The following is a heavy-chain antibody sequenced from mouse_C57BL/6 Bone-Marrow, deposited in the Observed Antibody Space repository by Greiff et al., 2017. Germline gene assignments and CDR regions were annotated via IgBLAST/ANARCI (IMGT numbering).Heavy chain of an antibody. CDR2: IYPRSGNT. Sequence: VKVVESGAELARPGASVKLSCKASGYTFTSYGISWVKQRTGQGLEWIGEIYPRSGNTYYNEKFKGKATLTADKSSSTAYMELRSLTSEDSAVYFCARHYYGSSYPLLYWGQGTTLTVSS. CDR1: GYTFTSYG. CDR3: ARHYYGSSYPLLY. D-gene: IGHD1-1*01. J-gene: IGHJ2*01. V-gene: IGHV1-81*01.